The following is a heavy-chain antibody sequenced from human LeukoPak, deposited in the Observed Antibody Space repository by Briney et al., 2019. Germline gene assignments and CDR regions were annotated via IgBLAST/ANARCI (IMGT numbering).Heavy chain of an antibody. D-gene: IGHD3-3*01. CDR3: ARERAYDFWSGYQR. V-gene: IGHV3-30*04. J-gene: IGHJ4*02. CDR1: GFTFSSYA. Sequence: GGSLRLSCAASGFTFSSYAMHWVRQAPGKGLEWVAVISYDGSNKYYADSVKGRFTISRDNSKNTLYLQMNSLRAEDTAVYYCARERAYDFWSGYQRWGQGTLVPVSS. CDR2: ISYDGSNK.